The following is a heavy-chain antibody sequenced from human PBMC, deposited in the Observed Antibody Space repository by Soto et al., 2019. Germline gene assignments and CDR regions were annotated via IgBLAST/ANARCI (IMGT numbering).Heavy chain of an antibody. CDR3: ANVPDR. V-gene: IGHV4-30-2*01. CDR1: GGSISSGGYS. Sequence: SETLYLTCAVSGGSISSGGYSWSGIRQPPGKGLEWIGYIYHSGSTYYNPSLKSRVTISVDRSKNQFSLKLSSLSAADTALYYCANVPDRWGQGTLVTVSS. D-gene: IGHD2-2*01. J-gene: IGHJ5*02. CDR2: IYHSGST.